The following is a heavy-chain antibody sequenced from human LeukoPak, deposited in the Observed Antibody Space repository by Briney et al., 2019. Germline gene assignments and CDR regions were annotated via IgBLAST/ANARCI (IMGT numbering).Heavy chain of an antibody. D-gene: IGHD2-2*01. J-gene: IGHJ4*02. V-gene: IGHV3-23*01. Sequence: GGSLRPSCAASGFTFSSYALSWVRQAPGKGLEWVSAISGSGGSTYYADSVKGRFTISRDNSKNTLYLQMNSLRAEDTAVYYCAKELYCSSTSCYAGHFDYWGQGTLVTVSS. CDR2: ISGSGGST. CDR1: GFTFSSYA. CDR3: AKELYCSSTSCYAGHFDY.